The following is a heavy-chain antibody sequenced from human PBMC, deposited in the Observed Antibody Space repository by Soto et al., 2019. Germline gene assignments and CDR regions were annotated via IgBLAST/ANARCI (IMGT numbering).Heavy chain of an antibody. Sequence: KTSETLSLTCTVSGGSISSGGYDWSWIRQHPGKGLEWIGYIYYSGSTNYNPSLKSRVTISVDTSKNQFSLKLSSVTAADTAVYYCARGGRELLRFLEWLPDWYFDLWGRGTLVTVSS. CDR2: IYYSGST. CDR3: ARGGRELLRFLEWLPDWYFDL. V-gene: IGHV4-31*03. J-gene: IGHJ2*01. D-gene: IGHD3-3*01. CDR1: GGSISSGGYD.